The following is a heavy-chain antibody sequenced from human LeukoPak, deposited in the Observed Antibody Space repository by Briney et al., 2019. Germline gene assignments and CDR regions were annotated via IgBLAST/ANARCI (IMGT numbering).Heavy chain of an antibody. Sequence: SVKVSCKASGGTFSSYAISWVRQAPGQGLEWMGRIIPILGIANYAQKFQGRVTITADKSTSTAYMELSSLRSEDTAVYYCARDCSTGRSLIYGMDVWGQGTTVTVSS. CDR3: ARDCSTGRSLIYGMDV. CDR2: IIPILGIA. V-gene: IGHV1-69*04. D-gene: IGHD2-2*01. J-gene: IGHJ6*02. CDR1: GGTFSSYA.